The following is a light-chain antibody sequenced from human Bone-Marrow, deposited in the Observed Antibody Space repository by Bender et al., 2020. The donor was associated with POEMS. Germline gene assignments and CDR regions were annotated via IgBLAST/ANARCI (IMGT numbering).Light chain of an antibody. Sequence: SYVLTQPPSVSVAPGQTARITCGGNNIEGKSVHWYQQKPGQAPVLVVYDDSDRPSGIPERFSGSNSGNTATLTITRVEAGDEADYYCQVWDSSSDHLFVFGGGTKLTVL. CDR1: NIEGKS. CDR2: DDS. V-gene: IGLV3-21*02. J-gene: IGLJ3*02. CDR3: QVWDSSSDHLFV.